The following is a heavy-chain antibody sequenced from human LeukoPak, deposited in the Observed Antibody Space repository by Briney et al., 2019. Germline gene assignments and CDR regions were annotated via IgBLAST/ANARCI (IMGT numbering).Heavy chain of an antibody. CDR1: GFTFTSYA. Sequence: GGSLRLSCAASGFTFTSYAMTWVRQAPGKGLEWVAFIRYDGSNKYYADSVKGRFTISRDNSKNTLYLQMNSLRAEDTAVYYCAKDRDITMVRGPIGGWGQGTLVTVSS. D-gene: IGHD3-10*01. CDR3: AKDRDITMVRGPIGG. J-gene: IGHJ4*02. CDR2: IRYDGSNK. V-gene: IGHV3-30*02.